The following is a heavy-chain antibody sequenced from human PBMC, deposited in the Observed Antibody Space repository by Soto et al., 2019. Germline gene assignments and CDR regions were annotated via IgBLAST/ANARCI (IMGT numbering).Heavy chain of an antibody. D-gene: IGHD1-26*01. CDR2: INAGNGNT. J-gene: IGHJ3*02. CDR3: ASHPQTYTGNHDTFEI. CDR1: GYTFTSYA. V-gene: IGHV1-3*01. Sequence: ASVKVSCKASGYTFTSYAMHWVRQAPGQRLEWMGWINAGNGNTKYSQKFQGRVTITRDTSASTAYMELSSLRSEDTAVYYCASHPQTYTGNHDTFEIWGQGTVVSVSS.